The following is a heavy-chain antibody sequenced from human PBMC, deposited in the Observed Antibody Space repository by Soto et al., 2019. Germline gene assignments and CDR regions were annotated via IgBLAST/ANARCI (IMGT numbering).Heavy chain of an antibody. D-gene: IGHD3-3*01. Sequence: PWETLSLTCTVSGGSISSSSYYWGWIRQPPGKGLEWIGSIYYSGSTYYNPSLKSRVTISVDTSKNQFSLKLSSVTAADTAVYYCAITIFGVVNYGMAVWAQGTTVTVSS. CDR1: GGSISSSSYY. V-gene: IGHV4-39*01. CDR2: IYYSGST. J-gene: IGHJ6*02. CDR3: AITIFGVVNYGMAV.